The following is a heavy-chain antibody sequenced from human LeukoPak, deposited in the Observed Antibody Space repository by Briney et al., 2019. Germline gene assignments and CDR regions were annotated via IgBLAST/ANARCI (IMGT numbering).Heavy chain of an antibody. CDR3: ARHSSGWHWAFDY. Sequence: SETLSLTCTVSGGSISSYYWSWIRQPPGKGLEWIRYIYYSGSTNYNPSLKSRVTISVDTSKNQFSLKLSSVTAADTAVYYCARHSSGWHWAFDYWGQGTLVTVSS. CDR2: IYYSGST. J-gene: IGHJ4*02. D-gene: IGHD6-19*01. CDR1: GGSISSYY. V-gene: IGHV4-59*08.